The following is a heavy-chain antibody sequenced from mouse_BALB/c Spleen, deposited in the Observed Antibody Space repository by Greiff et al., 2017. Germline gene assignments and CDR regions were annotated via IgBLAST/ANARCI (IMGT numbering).Heavy chain of an antibody. CDR2: INPYNGGT. D-gene: IGHD2-4*01. Sequence: EVQLQQSGPELVKPGASVKISCKASGYSFTGYFMNWVMQSHGKSLEWIGRINPYNGGTSYNQKFKGKATLTVDKSSSTAYMELLSLTSEDSAVYYCARYDYDYWGQGTTLTVSS. J-gene: IGHJ2*01. V-gene: IGHV1-20*01. CDR1: GYSFTGYF. CDR3: ARYDYDY.